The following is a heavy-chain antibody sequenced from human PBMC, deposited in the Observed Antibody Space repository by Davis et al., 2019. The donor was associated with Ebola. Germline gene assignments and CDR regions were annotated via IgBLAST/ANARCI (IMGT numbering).Heavy chain of an antibody. CDR1: GFMFSTYV. CDR2: LGLSDDT. Sequence: PGGSLRLSCVDSGFMFSTYVMSWVRRAPGKGLEWVSTLGLSDDTYYADSVKGRFTISRDNSKNTLHLQMNSLRVEDTAIYYCAKDTSNIWFDVWGQGTTVTVSS. V-gene: IGHV3-23*01. D-gene: IGHD1-26*01. CDR3: AKDTSNIWFDV. J-gene: IGHJ3*01.